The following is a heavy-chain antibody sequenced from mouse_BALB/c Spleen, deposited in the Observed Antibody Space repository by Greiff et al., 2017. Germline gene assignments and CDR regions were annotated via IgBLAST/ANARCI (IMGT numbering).Heavy chain of an antibody. D-gene: IGHD2-1*01. J-gene: IGHJ4*01. V-gene: IGHV2-9*02. Sequence: VQLVESGPGLVAPSQSLSITCTVSGFSLTSYGVHWVRQPPGKGLEWLGVIWAGGSTNYNSALMSRLSISKDNSKSQVFLKMNSLQTDDTAMYYCARDGVYGNYEGYYAMDYWGQGTSVTVSS. CDR3: ARDGVYGNYEGYYAMDY. CDR1: GFSLTSYG. CDR2: IWAGGST.